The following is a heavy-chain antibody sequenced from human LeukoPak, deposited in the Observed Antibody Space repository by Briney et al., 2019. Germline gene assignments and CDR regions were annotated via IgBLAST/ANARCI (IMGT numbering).Heavy chain of an antibody. CDR2: IDKDGNEK. D-gene: IGHD5-24*01. V-gene: IGHV3-7*01. CDR1: GFAFATYW. Sequence: GGSLRLSCAASGFAFATYWMVWVRQAPGKGLEWVASIDKDGNEKAYADAVRGRFTISRDNIRESLYLQMSSLRVEDTAVYYCTRDIVWLQLEYWGQGTLVTASS. J-gene: IGHJ4*02. CDR3: TRDIVWLQLEY.